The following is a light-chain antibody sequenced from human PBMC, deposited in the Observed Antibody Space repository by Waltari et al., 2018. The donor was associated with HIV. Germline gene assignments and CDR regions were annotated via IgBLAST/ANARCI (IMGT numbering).Light chain of an antibody. Sequence: SYELTQPPSVSVSPGQTARITCSGDALPKKYAYWYQQKSGQAPVLVIYEDSKRPSGIPGRLPGSSSGTMATWTISGAQVEDEADYYCYSTDSSGNHRVFGGGTKLTVL. CDR2: EDS. V-gene: IGLV3-10*01. J-gene: IGLJ2*01. CDR3: YSTDSSGNHRV. CDR1: ALPKKY.